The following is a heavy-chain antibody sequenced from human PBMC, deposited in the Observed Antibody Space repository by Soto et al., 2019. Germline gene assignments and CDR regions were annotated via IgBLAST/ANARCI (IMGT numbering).Heavy chain of an antibody. CDR2: ISSSSSTI. Sequence: PGGALRLSCAASGFTFSSYSMNWVRQAPGKGLEWVSYISSSSSTIYYADSVKGRFTISRDNAKNSLYLQMNSLRDEDTAVYYCARAYRLGPYYYYYGMDVWGQGTTVPVSS. V-gene: IGHV3-48*02. J-gene: IGHJ6*02. CDR3: ARAYRLGPYYYYYGMDV. CDR1: GFTFSSYS. D-gene: IGHD3-16*02.